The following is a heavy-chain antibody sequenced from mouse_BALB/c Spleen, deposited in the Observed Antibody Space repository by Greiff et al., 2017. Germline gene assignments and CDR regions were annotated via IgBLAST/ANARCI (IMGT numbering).Heavy chain of an antibody. CDR1: GYTFTSYY. V-gene: IGHV1S56*01. CDR2: IYPGNVNT. D-gene: IGHD2-3*01. CDR3: ARGDGYPMDY. Sequence: QVQLQQSGPELVKPGASVRISCKASGYTFTSYYIHWVKQRPGQGLEWIGWIYPGNVNTKYNEKFKGKATLTADKSSSTAYMQLSSLTSEDSAVYFCARGDGYPMDYWGQGTSVIVSS. J-gene: IGHJ4*01.